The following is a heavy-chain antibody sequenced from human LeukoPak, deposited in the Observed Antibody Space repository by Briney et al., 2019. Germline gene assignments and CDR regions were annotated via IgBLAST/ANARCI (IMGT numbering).Heavy chain of an antibody. CDR1: GFTFSSYA. CDR3: AKVEAVAGIRSVFYYYYGMDV. D-gene: IGHD6-19*01. Sequence: GGSLRLSCAASGFTFSSYAMSWVRQAPGKGLEWVSAISGSGGSTYYADSVKGRFTISRDNSRNTLYLQMNSLRAEDTAVYYCAKVEAVAGIRSVFYYYYGMDVWGQGTTVTVSS. CDR2: ISGSGGST. J-gene: IGHJ6*02. V-gene: IGHV3-23*01.